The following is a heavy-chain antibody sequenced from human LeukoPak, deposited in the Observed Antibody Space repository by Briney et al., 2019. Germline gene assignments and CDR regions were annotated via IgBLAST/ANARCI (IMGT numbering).Heavy chain of an antibody. CDR1: GGSFSGYY. Sequence: SETLSLTCAVYGGSFSGYYWSWIRQPPGKGLEWIGEIHHSGSTNYNPSLKSRVPISVDTSKNQLSLKLNSVTAADAAVYYCARALGAFDIWGQGTMVTVS. CDR2: IHHSGST. J-gene: IGHJ3*02. CDR3: ARALGAFDI. V-gene: IGHV4-34*01.